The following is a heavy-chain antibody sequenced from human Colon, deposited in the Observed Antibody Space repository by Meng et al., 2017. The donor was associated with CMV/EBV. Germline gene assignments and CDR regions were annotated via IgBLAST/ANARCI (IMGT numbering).Heavy chain of an antibody. Sequence: TSDAISSGEKYWSWIRQPPGKGLEWIGFIYYSGTASYNPSLKSRVTISVDTSKNQFSLRLTSVTAADTAVYYCARDAPPRSGYNDYWGQGALVTVSS. J-gene: IGHJ4*02. CDR1: SDAISSGEKY. CDR3: ARDAPPRSGYNDY. CDR2: IYYSGTA. V-gene: IGHV4-30-4*01. D-gene: IGHD3-3*01.